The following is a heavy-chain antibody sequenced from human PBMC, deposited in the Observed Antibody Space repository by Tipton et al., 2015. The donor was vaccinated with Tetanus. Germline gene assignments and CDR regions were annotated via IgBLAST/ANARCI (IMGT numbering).Heavy chain of an antibody. D-gene: IGHD3-10*01. Sequence: QLVQSGPEVKTPGASVKVSCKASGYVFASFGLSWVRQAPGQGLEWMGWISTYNGNTNYAQKFQDRIIMTTDASTSTVYMELRSLGSDDAAIYYCAREVSYSYFDYWGQGTLVAVSS. J-gene: IGHJ4*02. CDR3: AREVSYSYFDY. CDR1: GYVFASFG. V-gene: IGHV1-18*01. CDR2: ISTYNGNT.